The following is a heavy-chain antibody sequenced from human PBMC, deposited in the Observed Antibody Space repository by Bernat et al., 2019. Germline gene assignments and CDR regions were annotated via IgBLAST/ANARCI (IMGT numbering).Heavy chain of an antibody. CDR3: ARYGSGGAFAI. CDR1: GFTVSSNY. Sequence: EVQLVESGGGLVQPGGSLRLSCAASGFTVSSNYMSWVRQAPGKGLEWVSVIYSGGSTYYADSVKGRFTISRHNSKNTLYLQMNSLRAGDTAVYYCARYGSGGAFAIWGQGTMVTVSS. V-gene: IGHV3-53*04. J-gene: IGHJ3*02. CDR2: IYSGGST. D-gene: IGHD3-10*01.